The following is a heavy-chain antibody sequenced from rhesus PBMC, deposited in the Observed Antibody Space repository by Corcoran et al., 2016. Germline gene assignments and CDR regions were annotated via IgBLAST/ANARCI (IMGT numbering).Heavy chain of an antibody. J-gene: IGHJ4*01. D-gene: IGHD1-26*01. CDR1: GSTFSDSY. V-gene: IGHV3-178*01. Sequence: EVHLLESGGGLATPGGSLRLSCAASGSTFSDSYMEWVRQAPGGGLERMTKKGGRTRYEDSVKGRWSIARENDNNTLYLQRDSLRPEATAVDYCVSNPNWNYLGYYDFWGQGVLVPVSS. CDR2: MTKKGGRT. CDR3: VSNPNWNYLGYYDF.